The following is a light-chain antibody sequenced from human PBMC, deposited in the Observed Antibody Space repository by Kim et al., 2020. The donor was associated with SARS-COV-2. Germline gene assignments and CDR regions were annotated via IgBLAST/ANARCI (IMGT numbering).Light chain of an antibody. CDR1: QSVSDN. CDR3: HQYNDWPPGDT. CDR2: GAS. J-gene: IGKJ2*01. Sequence: SHGERATLSCRASQSVSDNLAWYQHKPGQPPGLLIYGASTRATGVPARFSGSGSGTDFTLTVSSLQSEDFAVYYCHQYNDWPPGDTFGQGTKLEI. V-gene: IGKV3-15*01.